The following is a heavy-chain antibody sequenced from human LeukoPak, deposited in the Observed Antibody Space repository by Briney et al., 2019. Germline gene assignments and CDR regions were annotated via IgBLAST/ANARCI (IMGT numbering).Heavy chain of an antibody. Sequence: RSETLSLTCAVYGGSFSGYYWSWIRQPPGKGLEWIGEINHSGSTNYNPSLKSRVTISADTSKKQFSLKLSSVTAADMAVYYCARRYYYDSSGSPFDYWGQGTLVTVSS. CDR1: GGSFSGYY. CDR2: INHSGST. CDR3: ARRYYYDSSGSPFDY. D-gene: IGHD3-22*01. V-gene: IGHV4-34*01. J-gene: IGHJ4*02.